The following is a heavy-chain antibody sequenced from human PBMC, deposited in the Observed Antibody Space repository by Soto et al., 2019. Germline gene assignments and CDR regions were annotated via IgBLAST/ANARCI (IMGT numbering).Heavy chain of an antibody. J-gene: IGHJ4*02. V-gene: IGHV3-21*01. Sequence: EVQLVESGGGLVKPGGSLRLSCAASRFTFSSYSMNWVRQAPGKGLEWVSSTSSSSSYIYYADSVKGRFTISRDNAKNSLYLQMNILRAEDTAVYYCAREIAAPGYYFDYWGQGTLVTVSS. D-gene: IGHD6-13*01. CDR1: RFTFSSYS. CDR3: AREIAAPGYYFDY. CDR2: TSSSSSYI.